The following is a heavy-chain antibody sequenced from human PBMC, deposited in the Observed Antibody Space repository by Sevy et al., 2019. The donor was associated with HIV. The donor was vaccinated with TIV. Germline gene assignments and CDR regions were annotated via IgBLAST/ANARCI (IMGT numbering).Heavy chain of an antibody. CDR1: GYSITSGYY. V-gene: IGHV4-38-2*01. Sequence: SETLSLTCAVSGYSITSGYYWGWIRQPPGKGLEWIGNIYHRGSTYYNPSLKSRVTISVDTSKNLFSLKMNSVTAADTAVYYCARGSGGDILDCYGMDVWGQGTTVTVSS. CDR2: IYHRGST. CDR3: ARGSGGDILDCYGMDV. D-gene: IGHD2-21*02. J-gene: IGHJ6*02.